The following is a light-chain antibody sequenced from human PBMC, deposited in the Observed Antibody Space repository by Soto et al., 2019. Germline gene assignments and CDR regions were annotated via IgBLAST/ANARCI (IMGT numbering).Light chain of an antibody. CDR3: SSFTSSSTYV. Sequence: QSVLTQPASVSGSPGQSITISCTGASSDVGAYDYVSWYQQHPDKAPKLMIYEVSNRPSGVSNRFSGSKSVNTATLTISGLQAEDEADYYRSSFTSSSTYVFGSGTKVTVL. CDR1: SSDVGAYDY. J-gene: IGLJ1*01. V-gene: IGLV2-14*03. CDR2: EVS.